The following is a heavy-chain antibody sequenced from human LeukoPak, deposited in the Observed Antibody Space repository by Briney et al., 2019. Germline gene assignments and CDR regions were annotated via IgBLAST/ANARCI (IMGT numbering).Heavy chain of an antibody. J-gene: IGHJ6*03. V-gene: IGHV3-43D*03. CDR2: ISWDGGST. Sequence: GGSLRLSCAASGFTFDDYAMHWVRQAPGKGLEWVSHISWDGGSTYYADSVKGRFTISRDNSKNSLYLQMNSLRAEDTALYYCAKDMGFRLNYYYYYMDVWGKGTTVTVSS. CDR3: AKDMGFRLNYYYYYMDV. D-gene: IGHD6-25*01. CDR1: GFTFDDYA.